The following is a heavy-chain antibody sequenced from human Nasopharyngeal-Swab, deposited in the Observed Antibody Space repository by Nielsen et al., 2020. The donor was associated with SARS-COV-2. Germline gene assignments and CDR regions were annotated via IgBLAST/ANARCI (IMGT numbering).Heavy chain of an antibody. V-gene: IGHV4-39*01. D-gene: IGHD6-13*01. CDR3: ARHVSSSWYAAVAGIRAFDY. Sequence: WIRPPPGKGLEWIGSIYYSGSTYYHPSLKSRVTISVDTSKNRFSLKLSSVTAADTAVYYCARHVSSSWYAAVAGIRAFDYWGQGTLVTVSS. J-gene: IGHJ4*02. CDR2: IYYSGST.